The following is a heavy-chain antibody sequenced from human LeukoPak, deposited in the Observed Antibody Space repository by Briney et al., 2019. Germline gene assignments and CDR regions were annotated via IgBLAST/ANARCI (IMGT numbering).Heavy chain of an antibody. V-gene: IGHV3-23*01. CDR1: GFTFDNYA. CDR2: VSSSGVA. J-gene: IGHJ5*02. Sequence: GGSLRLSCAASGFTFDNYAMRWVRQAPVTGLEWVSAVSSSGVAYYADSVKGRFTISRDNSENKLYLQMDSLRVEDTAVYYCAKDVAPFTWSCPLGSWGQGTLVAVSS. D-gene: IGHD3-10*01. CDR3: AKDVAPFTWSCPLGS.